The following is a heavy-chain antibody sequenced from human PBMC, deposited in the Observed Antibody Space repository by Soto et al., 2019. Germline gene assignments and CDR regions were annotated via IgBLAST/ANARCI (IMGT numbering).Heavy chain of an antibody. V-gene: IGHV3-74*01. D-gene: IGHD3-9*01. Sequence: EVQLVEFGGGLVQPGGSLRLSCAASGFTCSSYWMHWVRQAPGKGLVWVSRINSDGRSTSYADSVTGQLTISRDNAKNTLYLQMNSLRAKDTAVYYCARGRYFHWATHFDYWGQGTLVTVSS. CDR3: ARGRYFHWATHFDY. CDR1: GFTCSSYW. CDR2: INSDGRST. J-gene: IGHJ4*02.